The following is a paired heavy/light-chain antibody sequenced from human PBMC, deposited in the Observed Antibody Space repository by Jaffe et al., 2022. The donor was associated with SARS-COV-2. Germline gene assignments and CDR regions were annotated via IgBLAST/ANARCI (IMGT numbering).Light chain of an antibody. CDR1: QSVSSSY. Sequence: EIVLTQSPGTLSLSPGERATLSCRASQSVSSSYLAWYQQKPGQAPRLLIYGASSRATGIPDRFSGSGSGTDFTLTISRLEPEDFAVYYCQQYGSSTGTFGQGTKVEIK. CDR2: GAS. J-gene: IGKJ1*01. CDR3: QQYGSSTGT. V-gene: IGKV3-20*01.
Heavy chain of an antibody. CDR1: GFTFSSYS. D-gene: IGHD5-12*01. V-gene: IGHV3-48*01. J-gene: IGHJ4*02. Sequence: EVQLVESGGGLVQPGGSLRLSCAASGFTFSSYSMNWVRQAPGKGLEWVSYISSSSSTIYYADSVKGRFTISRDNAKNSLYLQMNSLRAEDTAVYYCARDRGYSGYDSRPTSFDYWGQGTLVTVSS. CDR3: ARDRGYSGYDSRPTSFDY. CDR2: ISSSSSTI.